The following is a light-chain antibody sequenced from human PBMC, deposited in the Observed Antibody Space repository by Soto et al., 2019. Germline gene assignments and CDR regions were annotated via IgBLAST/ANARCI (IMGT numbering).Light chain of an antibody. CDR1: SSDIGGYNY. CDR3: NSYTSITTLGI. V-gene: IGLV2-14*01. Sequence: QSVLTQPASVSASPGQSITISCTGTSSDIGGYNYVSWYQQHPGKAPKLVIYAVSNRPSGVSNRFSGSKSGNTASLTISGLQPEDEADYYCNSYTSITTLGIFGGGTKLTVL. J-gene: IGLJ2*01. CDR2: AVS.